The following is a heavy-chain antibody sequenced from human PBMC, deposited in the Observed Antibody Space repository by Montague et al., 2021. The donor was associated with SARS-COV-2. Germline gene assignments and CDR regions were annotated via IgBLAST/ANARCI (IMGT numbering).Heavy chain of an antibody. Sequence: SLRLSCAASGFTFSSYSMNWVRQAPGKGPEWVSSISSSSSYIYYADSVKGRFTISRDNAKNSLYLQMNSLRAEDTAVYYCARDPLDYGLWSSGSYYNAYYYYYGMDDWGQGTTVTVAS. CDR1: GFTFSSYS. J-gene: IGHJ6*02. CDR2: ISSSSSYI. V-gene: IGHV3-21*01. CDR3: ARDPLDYGLWSSGSYYNAYYYYYGMDD. D-gene: IGHD3-10*01.